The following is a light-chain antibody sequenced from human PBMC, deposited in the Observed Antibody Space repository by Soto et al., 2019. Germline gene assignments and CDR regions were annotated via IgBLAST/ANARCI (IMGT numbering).Light chain of an antibody. V-gene: IGLV1-51*01. CDR3: GSWESSLRAYV. J-gene: IGLJ1*01. CDR1: SSNIGGNS. CDR2: DDD. Sequence: QSVMTQPPSVSAAPGQRVTISCSGSSSNIGGNSVSWYQQLPGTAPKLLIYDDDKRPSGIPDRFSGSKSGTSATLGITGFQTGDEADYYCGSWESSLRAYVFGTGTKVTVL.